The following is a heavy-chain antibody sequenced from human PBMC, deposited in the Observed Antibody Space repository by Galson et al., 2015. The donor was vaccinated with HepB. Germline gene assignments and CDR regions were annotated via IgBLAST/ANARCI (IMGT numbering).Heavy chain of an antibody. Sequence: LSLTCTVSGGSISSYYWSWIRQPPGKGLEWIGYIYYSGSTNYNPSLKSRVTISVDTSKNQFSLKLSSVTAADTAVYYCARDRSTANFWSGSFELDYGMDVWGQGTTVTVSS. CDR3: ARDRSTANFWSGSFELDYGMDV. J-gene: IGHJ6*02. D-gene: IGHD3-3*01. CDR2: IYYSGST. V-gene: IGHV4-59*01. CDR1: GGSISSYY.